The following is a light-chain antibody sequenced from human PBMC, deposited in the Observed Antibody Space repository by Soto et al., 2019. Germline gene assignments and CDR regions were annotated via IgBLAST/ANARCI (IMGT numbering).Light chain of an antibody. CDR2: GAP. J-gene: IGKJ1*01. V-gene: IGKV3-15*01. Sequence: EIVMTQSPATLSVSPVDSATLTCRASQSVSNNLAWYHQKPGQAPRVLIYGAPIRATGVPAMFICSGSGTELTLTISSLQSEDFAIFYCQQYYNWPLTFGQGTKVDIK. CDR3: QQYYNWPLT. CDR1: QSVSNN.